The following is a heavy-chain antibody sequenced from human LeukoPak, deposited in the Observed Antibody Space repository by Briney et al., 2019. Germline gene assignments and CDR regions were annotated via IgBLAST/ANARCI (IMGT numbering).Heavy chain of an antibody. D-gene: IGHD3-10*01. CDR3: ARDRRGTVREYYFDY. CDR2: IYHSGST. J-gene: IGHJ4*02. Sequence: SEALSLTCAVSGYSISSGYYWGWIRQPPGKGLEWIGSIYHSGSTYYNPSLKSRVTISVDTSKNQFSLKLNSVTAADTAVYYCARDRRGTVREYYFDYWGQGTLVTVSS. V-gene: IGHV4-38-2*02. CDR1: GYSISSGYY.